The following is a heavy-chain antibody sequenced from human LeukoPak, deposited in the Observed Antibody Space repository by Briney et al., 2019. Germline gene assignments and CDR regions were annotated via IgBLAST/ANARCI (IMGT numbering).Heavy chain of an antibody. CDR2: ISRSGSSTI. CDR1: GFTFSSYA. J-gene: IGHJ3*02. V-gene: IGHV3-48*01. D-gene: IGHD6-19*01. CDR3: ARGLETTGWYKAFDI. Sequence: GGSLRLSCAASGFTFSSYAMSWVRQAPGKGLEWVSYISRSGSSTIYYADSVKGRFTISRDNARNSLYLQMFSLRVEDTAVYYCARGLETTGWYKAFDIWGQGTMVTVSS.